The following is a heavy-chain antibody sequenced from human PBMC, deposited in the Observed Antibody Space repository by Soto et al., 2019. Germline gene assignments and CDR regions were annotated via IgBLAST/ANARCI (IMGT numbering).Heavy chain of an antibody. CDR1: GGSISSYY. CDR3: ARSVSSWPADWFDP. Sequence: SATLSVTGTVSGGSISSYYWSWIQQPAGKGLEWIGRIYTMFITNHNPSLKSRVTMSVDTSKNQFSLKLSSVTAADTAVYYCARSVSSWPADWFDPWGQGTLVTVS. D-gene: IGHD6-13*01. J-gene: IGHJ5*02. CDR2: IYTMFIT. V-gene: IGHV4-4*07.